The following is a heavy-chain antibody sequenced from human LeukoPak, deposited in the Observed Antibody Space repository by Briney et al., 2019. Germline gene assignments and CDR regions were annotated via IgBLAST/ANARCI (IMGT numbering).Heavy chain of an antibody. D-gene: IGHD6-13*01. CDR1: GFTFSSYE. V-gene: IGHV3-48*03. CDR2: ISSSGSTI. Sequence: GGSLRLSCAASGFTFSSYEMNWVRQAPGKGLEWVSYISSSGSTIYYVDSVKGRFTISRDNAKNSLYLQMNSLRAEDTAVYYCARDYSSPTRTYYYYYYMDVWGKGTTVTVSS. CDR3: ARDYSSPTRTYYYYYYMDV. J-gene: IGHJ6*03.